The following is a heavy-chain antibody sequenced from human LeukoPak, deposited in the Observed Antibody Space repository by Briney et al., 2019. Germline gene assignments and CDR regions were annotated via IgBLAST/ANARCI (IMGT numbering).Heavy chain of an antibody. D-gene: IGHD2-21*01. CDR2: IDSGGIIS. V-gene: IGHV3-74*01. Sequence: QPGGSLRLSCAASGFTFSAYWMHWVRQAPGKGLVWVSRIDSGGIISNYADSVKGRFTISRDNAKNTLYLQMNSLRAEDTAVYYCARDRNYSPDYWGQGTLVTVSS. CDR3: ARDRNYSPDY. J-gene: IGHJ4*02. CDR1: GFTFSAYW.